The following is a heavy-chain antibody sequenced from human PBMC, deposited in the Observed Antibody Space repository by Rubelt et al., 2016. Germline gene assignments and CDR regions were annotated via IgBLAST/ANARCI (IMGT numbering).Heavy chain of an antibody. Sequence: QVQLVQSGAEVKKPGASVKVSCKASGYTFTSYGISWVRQAPGQGLEWMGWISAYNGNNNDARRIKGRGTMTTETSTGTAYMELRSRRSDDRAVDYCARWGTAAICDYWGQGTLVTVSS. CDR2: ISAYNGNN. J-gene: IGHJ4*02. CDR1: GYTFTSYG. D-gene: IGHD6-13*01. CDR3: ARWGTAAICDY. V-gene: IGHV1-18*01.